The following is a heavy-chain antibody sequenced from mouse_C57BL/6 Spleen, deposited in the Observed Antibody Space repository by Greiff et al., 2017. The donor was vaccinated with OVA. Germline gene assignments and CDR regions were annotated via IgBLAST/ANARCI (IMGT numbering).Heavy chain of an antibody. CDR1: GFTFSSYA. D-gene: IGHD2-4*01. CDR2: ISDGGSYT. CDR3: ARDDDYDGVVFDY. J-gene: IGHJ2*01. V-gene: IGHV5-4*01. Sequence: EVQLQESGGGLVKPGGSLKLSCAASGFTFSSYAMSWVRQTPEKRLEWVATISDGGSYTYYPDNVKGRFTISRDNAKNNLYLQMSHLKSEDTAMYYCARDDDYDGVVFDYWGQGTTLTVSS.